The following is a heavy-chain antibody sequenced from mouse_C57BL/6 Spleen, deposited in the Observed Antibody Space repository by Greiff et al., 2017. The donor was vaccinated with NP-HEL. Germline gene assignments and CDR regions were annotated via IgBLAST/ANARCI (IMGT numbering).Heavy chain of an antibody. CDR3: ARRKQGYGKRDYAMDY. J-gene: IGHJ4*01. Sequence: VQLQQPGAELVKPGASVKLSCKASGYTFTSYWMQWVKQRPGQGLEWIGEIDPSDSYTNYNQKFKGKATLTVDTSSSTAYMQLSSLTSEDSAVYYCARRKQGYGKRDYAMDYWGQGTSVTVSS. CDR2: IDPSDSYT. CDR1: GYTFTSYW. V-gene: IGHV1-50*01. D-gene: IGHD2-10*02.